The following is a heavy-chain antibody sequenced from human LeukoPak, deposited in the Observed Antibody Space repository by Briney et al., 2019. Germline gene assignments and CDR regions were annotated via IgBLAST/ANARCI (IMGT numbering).Heavy chain of an antibody. Sequence: SETLSLTCAVYGGSFSGYYWSWIRQPPGKGLEWIGEINHSGSTNYNPSLKSRATISVDTSKNQFSLKLSSVTAADTAVYYCARGSLEMIVVVRAPYYFDYWGQGTLVTVSS. D-gene: IGHD3-22*01. CDR3: ARGSLEMIVVVRAPYYFDY. CDR1: GGSFSGYY. J-gene: IGHJ4*02. V-gene: IGHV4-34*01. CDR2: INHSGST.